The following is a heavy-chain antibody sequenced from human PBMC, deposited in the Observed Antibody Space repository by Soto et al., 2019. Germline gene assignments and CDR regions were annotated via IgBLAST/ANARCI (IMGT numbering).Heavy chain of an antibody. Sequence: QVQLQESGPGLVKPSQTLSLTCTVSGGSISSGGYYWSWIRQHPGKGLEWIGYIYYSGSTYYNPSLMNRVTISVDTSKTQFSLNLSSVTAAGTAVYYCGRSCRVEAAGPFEYWGQGTLVPVSS. D-gene: IGHD6-13*01. CDR1: GGSISSGGYY. CDR3: GRSCRVEAAGPFEY. V-gene: IGHV4-31*03. CDR2: IYYSGST. J-gene: IGHJ4*02.